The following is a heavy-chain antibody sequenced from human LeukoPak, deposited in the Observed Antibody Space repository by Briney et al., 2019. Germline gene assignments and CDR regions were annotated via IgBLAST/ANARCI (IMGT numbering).Heavy chain of an antibody. CDR2: LSGSGITT. CDR3: ARSLWFGESHPPLLYFDY. D-gene: IGHD3-10*01. J-gene: IGHJ4*02. V-gene: IGHV3-23*01. CDR1: GFTFSNSA. Sequence: PGGSLRLSCAASGFTFSNSAMSWVRQAPGKGLEWVSTLSGSGITTYYADSVKGRFTISRDNSKNTLYLQMNSLRAEDTAVYYCARSLWFGESHPPLLYFDYWGQGTLVTVSS.